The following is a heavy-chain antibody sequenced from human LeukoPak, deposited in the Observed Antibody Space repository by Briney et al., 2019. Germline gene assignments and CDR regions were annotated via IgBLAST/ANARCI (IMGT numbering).Heavy chain of an antibody. V-gene: IGHV3-11*01. CDR1: GFTFSDHY. J-gene: IGHJ4*02. D-gene: IGHD6-19*01. CDR3: ASHSSGWYIS. Sequence: GGSLRLSCSASGFTFSDHYMSWIRQAPRKGLEWVSYISSSGSTIYYADSVKSRFTVSRDNAKNSLYLQMNSLRAVDTAMYYCASHSSGWYISWGQGTLVTVSS. CDR2: ISSSGSTI.